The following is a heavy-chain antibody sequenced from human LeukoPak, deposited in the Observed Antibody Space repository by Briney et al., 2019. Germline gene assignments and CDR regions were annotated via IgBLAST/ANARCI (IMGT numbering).Heavy chain of an antibody. D-gene: IGHD1-26*01. J-gene: IGHJ4*02. Sequence: GESLRLSCAASGFASSSYDMHWVRQVSGKGLEWVSAIGHAGDTYYADSVKGRFTISREDAKNYFFLQMNSLRAGDTAVYFCAALGDSIYWGQGTLVTVSS. CDR2: IGHAGDT. V-gene: IGHV3-13*01. CDR1: GFASSSYD. CDR3: AALGDSIY.